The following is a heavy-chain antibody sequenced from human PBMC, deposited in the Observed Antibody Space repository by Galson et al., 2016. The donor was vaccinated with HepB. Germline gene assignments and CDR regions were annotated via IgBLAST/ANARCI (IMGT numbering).Heavy chain of an antibody. CDR3: ARVRCSTFRCQNWFDP. V-gene: IGHV6-1*01. J-gene: IGHJ5*02. D-gene: IGHD2/OR15-2a*01. Sequence: CAISGDSVSSHSAAWTWIRQSPLRDLEWLGRTYYRSKWYNDYAVSVKSRISIHPDTSKNQFSLQLNSVTPEDTAVYYCARVRCSTFRCQNWFDPWGQGTLVTVSS. CDR2: TYYRSKWYN. CDR1: GDSVSSHSAA.